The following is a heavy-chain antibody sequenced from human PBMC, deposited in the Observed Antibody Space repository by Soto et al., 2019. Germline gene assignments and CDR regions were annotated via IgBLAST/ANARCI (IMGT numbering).Heavy chain of an antibody. J-gene: IGHJ6*02. V-gene: IGHV4-34*01. D-gene: IGHD3-10*01. CDR3: ARDRITMVRGVIMGYYYYYYGMDV. CDR1: GGSFSGYY. CDR2: INHSGST. Sequence: SETLSLTCAVYGGSFSGYYWSWIRQPPGKGLEWIGEINHSGSTNYNPSLKSRVTISVDTSKNQFSLKLSSVTAADTAVYYCARDRITMVRGVIMGYYYYYYGMDVWGQGTTVTVSS.